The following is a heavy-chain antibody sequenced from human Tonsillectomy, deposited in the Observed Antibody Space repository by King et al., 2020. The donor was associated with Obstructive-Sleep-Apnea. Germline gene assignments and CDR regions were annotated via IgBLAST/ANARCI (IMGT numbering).Heavy chain of an antibody. Sequence: VQLQQWGAGLLKPSETLSLTCAVYGGSFSGYYWSCIRQPPGKGLEWLGEINRIGSTNYTPSLKSRVTISVDTSKNQFSLKLGSVTAADTAVYYCARGRGGYYYYYGMEVWGQGTTVTVSS. CDR2: INRIGST. V-gene: IGHV4-34*01. J-gene: IGHJ6*02. CDR3: ARGRGGYYYYYGMEV. D-gene: IGHD3-10*01. CDR1: GGSFSGYY.